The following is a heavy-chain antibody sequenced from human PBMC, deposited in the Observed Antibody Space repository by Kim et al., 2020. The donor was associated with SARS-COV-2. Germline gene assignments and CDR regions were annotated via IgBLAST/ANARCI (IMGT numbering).Heavy chain of an antibody. J-gene: IGHJ4*02. CDR2: ISAYNGKI. Sequence: ASVKVSCKASGYTFTSFGISWVRQAPGQGLEWMGWISAYNGKIIHAQKFQGRVTMTTDTSTTTAFMEVRSLRSDDTAIYYCARDLGDFADLPGIFFDYWGQGTLVTVSS. V-gene: IGHV1-18*04. D-gene: IGHD3-16*01. CDR3: ARDLGDFADLPGIFFDY. CDR1: GYTFTSFG.